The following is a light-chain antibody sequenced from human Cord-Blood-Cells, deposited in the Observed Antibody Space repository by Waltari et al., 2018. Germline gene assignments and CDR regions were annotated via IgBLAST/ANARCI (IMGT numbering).Light chain of an antibody. J-gene: IGLJ3*02. V-gene: IGLV1-44*01. Sequence: QSVLTQPPSASGTPGQRVTISCSGSSSNIGRNPVNWYQQLPGTAPKLLIYRNNQRPSGVPDRFSGSKSGTSASLAISGLQAEDEADYYCAAWDDSLNGRVFGGGTKLTVL. CDR3: AAWDDSLNGRV. CDR1: SSNIGRNP. CDR2: RNN.